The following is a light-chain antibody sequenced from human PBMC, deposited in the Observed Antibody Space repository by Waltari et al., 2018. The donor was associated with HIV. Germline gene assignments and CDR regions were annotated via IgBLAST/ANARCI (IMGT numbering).Light chain of an antibody. V-gene: IGLV3-21*04. CDR2: YDS. Sequence: YVLTRPPSVSVAQGKTATITCEGDRIGTKSVHWYQQKSGQAPQLIIYYDSDRPSGIPERFSGSNSGSAATLTISRVEDGDEADYYCEVWDETRNRVVFGGGTKLFAL. CDR1: RIGTKS. CDR3: EVWDETRNRVV. J-gene: IGLJ2*01.